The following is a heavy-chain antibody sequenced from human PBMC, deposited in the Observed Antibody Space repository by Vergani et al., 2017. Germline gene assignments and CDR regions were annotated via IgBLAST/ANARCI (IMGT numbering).Heavy chain of an antibody. CDR2: INHSGST. D-gene: IGHD3-3*01. CDR3: ARGAAAPFLEWLVRPTFDY. V-gene: IGHV4-34*01. Sequence: QVQLQQWGAGLFKPSETLSLTCAVYGGSFSGYYWSWIRQPPGKGLEWIGEINHSGSTNYNPSLKSRVTISVDTSKNQFSLKLSSVTAADTAVYYCARGAAAPFLEWLVRPTFDYWGQGTLVTVSS. CDR1: GGSFSGYY. J-gene: IGHJ4*02.